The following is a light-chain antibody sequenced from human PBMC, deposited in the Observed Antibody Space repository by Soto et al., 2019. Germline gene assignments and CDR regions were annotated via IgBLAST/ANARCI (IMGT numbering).Light chain of an antibody. Sequence: QSPLTKPPSVSGSPGQSITISCTGTSTGSGGHDRVSWYPLPHGTAPRRTISEVSKRLSGAPDRCSGSESGNTASLTISGLQAENEADYYCSLYTIDNAYVFGTGTKVTVL. CDR1: STGSGGHDR. V-gene: IGLV2-18*01. CDR3: SLYTIDNAYV. J-gene: IGLJ1*01. CDR2: EVS.